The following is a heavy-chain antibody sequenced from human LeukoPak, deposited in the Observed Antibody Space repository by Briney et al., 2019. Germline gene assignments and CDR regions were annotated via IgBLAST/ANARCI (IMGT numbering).Heavy chain of an antibody. CDR3: ARDNGGSGWHWFDP. CDR1: GGSISSYY. D-gene: IGHD6-19*01. J-gene: IGHJ5*02. V-gene: IGHV4-59*01. Sequence: SETQSLTCTVSGGSISSYYWNWIRQPPGKGLEWIGYIYHSGSTNYNPSLKSRVIISVDTSKNQFSLKLSSVTAADTAVYYCARDNGGSGWHWFDPWGQGTLVTASS. CDR2: IYHSGST.